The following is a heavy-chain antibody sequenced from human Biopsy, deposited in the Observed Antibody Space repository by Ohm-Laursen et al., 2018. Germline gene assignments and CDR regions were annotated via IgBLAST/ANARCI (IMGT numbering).Heavy chain of an antibody. CDR2: VYYSGST. J-gene: IGHJ4*02. D-gene: IGHD3-3*01. V-gene: IGHV4-39*01. CDR1: GGSISSRNHY. CDR3: ARHSLDDFWSGAHYYFDY. Sequence: GTLSLTWSVSGGSISSRNHYWGWLRQPPGKGLEWIGHVYYSGSTLYNSSLESRVTVSVDTSKNQFHLRLTSMSASDMAVYYCARHSLDDFWSGAHYYFDYWGLGTLVTVSS.